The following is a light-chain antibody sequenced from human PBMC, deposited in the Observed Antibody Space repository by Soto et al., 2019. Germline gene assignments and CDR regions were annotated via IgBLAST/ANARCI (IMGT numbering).Light chain of an antibody. J-gene: IGKJ1*01. Sequence: DIQMTQSPSSLSASVGDRVTITCRASQSISSYLNWYQQKPGKAPKLLIYAASSLQSGVPSRFSGSGSGTDFTLTISSLQPEDFATYYCQQSYSTRWTFGQGTKVDNQ. CDR2: AAS. V-gene: IGKV1-39*01. CDR3: QQSYSTRWT. CDR1: QSISSY.